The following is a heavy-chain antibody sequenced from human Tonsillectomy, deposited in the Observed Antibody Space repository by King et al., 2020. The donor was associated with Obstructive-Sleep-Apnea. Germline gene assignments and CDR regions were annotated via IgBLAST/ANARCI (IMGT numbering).Heavy chain of an antibody. CDR1: GGSISSYY. CDR3: ARAPHPPNWGSWFDP. D-gene: IGHD7-27*01. Sequence: QLQESGPGLVKPSETLSLTCTVSGGSISSYYWSWIRQPPGKGLEWIGYIYYSGSTNYNPSLKSRVTISLDTSKNQFSLKLSSVTAADTAVYYCARAPHPPNWGSWFDPWGQGTLVTVSS. CDR2: IYYSGST. V-gene: IGHV4-59*01. J-gene: IGHJ5*02.